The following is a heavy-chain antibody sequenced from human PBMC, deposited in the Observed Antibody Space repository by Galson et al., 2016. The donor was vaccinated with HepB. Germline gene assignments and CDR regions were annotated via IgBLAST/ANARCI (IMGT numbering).Heavy chain of an antibody. V-gene: IGHV5-51*01. J-gene: IGHJ4*02. CDR1: GYIFTNYW. CDR2: IYPGDSDT. CDR3: ARGDSAEYRVPSY. D-gene: IGHD1-14*01. Sequence: QSGAEVKKPGESLKISCKGSGYIFTNYWIGWVRQMPGKGLEWMGIIYPGDSDTRYSPSFQGQVTISADKSISTAYLQWSVLQASDTAMYYCARGDSAEYRVPSYWGQGTLVTVSS.